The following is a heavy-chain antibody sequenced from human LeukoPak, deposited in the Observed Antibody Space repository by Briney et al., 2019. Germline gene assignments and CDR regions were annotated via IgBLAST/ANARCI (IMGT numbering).Heavy chain of an antibody. CDR3: ARGSYNWNYDY. J-gene: IGHJ4*02. CDR2: MNPNSGNT. D-gene: IGHD1-7*01. V-gene: IGHV1-8*03. CDR1: GYTFTGYY. Sequence: ASVKVSCKASGYTFTGYYMHWVRQAPGQGLEWMGWMNPNSGNTGYAQKFQGRVTITRNTSISTAYMELSSLRSEDTAVYYCARGSYNWNYDYWGQGTLVTVSS.